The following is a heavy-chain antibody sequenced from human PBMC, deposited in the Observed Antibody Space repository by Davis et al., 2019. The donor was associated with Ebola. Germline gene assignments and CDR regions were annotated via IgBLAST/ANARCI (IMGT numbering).Heavy chain of an antibody. V-gene: IGHV3-7*03. CDR2: TNPDASEK. CDR1: QFNFTGAW. D-gene: IGHD2-8*02. J-gene: IGHJ5*02. CDR3: AKEDWWRFDP. Sequence: GESLKISCAGSQFNFTGAWMNWVRQAPGKGLEWVASTNPDASEKYYVDSARGRFTISRDNAQNSLYLQMNSLRAEDTAMYYCAKEDWWRFDPWGQGTLVTVSS.